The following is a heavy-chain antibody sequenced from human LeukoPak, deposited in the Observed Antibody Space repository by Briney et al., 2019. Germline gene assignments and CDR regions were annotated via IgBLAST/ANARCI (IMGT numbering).Heavy chain of an antibody. CDR3: AKVRGIAAAAAPFDY. V-gene: IGHV3-30*18. CDR1: GFTFSSYG. J-gene: IGHJ4*02. CDR2: ISYDGSNK. D-gene: IGHD6-13*01. Sequence: GGSLRLSCAASGFTFSSYGMHWVRQAPGKGLEWVAVISYDGSNKYYADSVKGRFTISRDNSKNTLYLQMNSLRAEDTAVYYCAKVRGIAAAAAPFDYWGQGTLVTVSS.